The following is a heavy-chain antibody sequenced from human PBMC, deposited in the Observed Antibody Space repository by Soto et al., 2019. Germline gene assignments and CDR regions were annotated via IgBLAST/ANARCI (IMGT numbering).Heavy chain of an antibody. Sequence: SETLSLTCAVSGGSISSSNWWSWVRQPPGKGLEWIGEIYHSGSTNYNPSLKSRVTISVDTSKNQFSLKLSSVTAADTAVYYCARAPRYFDTNYFDYWGQGTLVTVSS. V-gene: IGHV4-4*02. CDR3: ARAPRYFDTNYFDY. CDR1: GGSISSSNW. J-gene: IGHJ4*02. D-gene: IGHD3-9*01. CDR2: IYHSGST.